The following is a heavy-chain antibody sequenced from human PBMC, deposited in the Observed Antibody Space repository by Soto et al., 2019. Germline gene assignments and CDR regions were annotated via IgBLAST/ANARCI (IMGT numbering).Heavy chain of an antibody. V-gene: IGHV3-23*01. CDR1: GSTFSDFC. CDR3: AKGGFWVHYGMDV. Sequence: EVQLLESGGALAQPGGSLRLSCAASGSTFSDFCMNWVRQAPGKGLEWVSAISRSGDITYYADSVKGRFTISRDNSKNTLYLEMNSLKGDDTAVYYCAKGGFWVHYGMDVWGQGTTVIVSS. J-gene: IGHJ6*02. D-gene: IGHD2-15*01. CDR2: ISRSGDIT.